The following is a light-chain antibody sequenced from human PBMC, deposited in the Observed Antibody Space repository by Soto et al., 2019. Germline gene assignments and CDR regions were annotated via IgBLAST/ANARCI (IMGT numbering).Light chain of an antibody. CDR2: DAS. J-gene: IGKJ2*01. Sequence: DIAMTQSPDSLVVSLGERATINCKSGRTVLSTADNQNFLAWYQQRPGQPPKLLIYDASTRAPGVPDRFIGSGSATDFTLTVAGLQPEDVAVYYCHQYYGSPYSFGQGTRLEIK. CDR1: RTVLSTADNQNF. V-gene: IGKV4-1*01. CDR3: HQYYGSPYS.